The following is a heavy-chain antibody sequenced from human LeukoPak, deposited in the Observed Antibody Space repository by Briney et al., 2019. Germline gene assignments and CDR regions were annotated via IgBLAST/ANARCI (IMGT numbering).Heavy chain of an antibody. V-gene: IGHV1-46*01. CDR1: GYTFISYY. J-gene: IGHJ5*02. CDR2: INPSDGST. D-gene: IGHD6-6*01. CDR3: ARLEYDRSSFSGWFDP. Sequence: ASVKVSCKASGYTFISYYIHWVRQAPGQGPEWMAIINPSDGSTSSAEKFQGRVTMTRDMSTSTVYMELSRLRSEDTAVYYCARLEYDRSSFSGWFDPWGQGTLVTVSS.